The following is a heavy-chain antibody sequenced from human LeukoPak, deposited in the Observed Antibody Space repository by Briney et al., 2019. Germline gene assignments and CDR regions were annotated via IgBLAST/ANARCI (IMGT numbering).Heavy chain of an antibody. D-gene: IGHD1-7*01. Sequence: PSETLPLPCIVSGDSITNYYWSWIRQPPGKGLEWIGYIDYSGSTNYNPSLKSRVTISVDTSKNQFSLKLSSVTAADTAVYYCARQMLGTTLYGCQGTLVTVSS. CDR2: IDYSGST. CDR3: ARQMLGTTLY. V-gene: IGHV4-59*08. CDR1: GDSITNYY. J-gene: IGHJ4*02.